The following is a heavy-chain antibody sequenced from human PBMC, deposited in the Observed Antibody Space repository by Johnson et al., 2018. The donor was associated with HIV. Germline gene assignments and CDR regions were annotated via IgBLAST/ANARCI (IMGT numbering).Heavy chain of an antibody. Sequence: VQLVESGGGVVQPGRSLRLSCAASGFTVSSNYMSWVRQAPGKGLEWASFFYSGGGTYYADSVKGRFTISRDNSKNTLYLQMSSLRADDTAVYYCAKGVRGSSCYDAFDIWGQGTMVTVS. CDR1: GFTVSSNY. CDR2: FYSGGGT. CDR3: AKGVRGSSCYDAFDI. J-gene: IGHJ3*02. D-gene: IGHD6-6*01. V-gene: IGHV3-66*01.